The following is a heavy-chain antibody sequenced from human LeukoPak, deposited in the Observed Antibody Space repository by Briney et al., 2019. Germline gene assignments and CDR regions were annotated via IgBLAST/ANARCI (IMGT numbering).Heavy chain of an antibody. D-gene: IGHD6-19*01. V-gene: IGHV3-73*01. CDR2: IRSKANSYAT. Sequence: PGGSLKLSCVASGFTFSGSAMHWVRQASGKGLEWVGRIRSKANSYATAYAASVKGRFTISRDDSKNTAYLQMNSLKTEDTAVYYCTSQPYSSGWYPTDYRGQGTLVTVSS. J-gene: IGHJ4*02. CDR1: GFTFSGSA. CDR3: TSQPYSSGWYPTDY.